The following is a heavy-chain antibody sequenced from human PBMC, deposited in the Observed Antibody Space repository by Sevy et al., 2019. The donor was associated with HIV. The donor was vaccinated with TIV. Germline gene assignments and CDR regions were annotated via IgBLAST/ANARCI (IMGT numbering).Heavy chain of an antibody. CDR3: ATLYSGSYYRFDY. D-gene: IGHD1-26*01. CDR2: ISGGGGST. CDR1: GFTFSSYA. Sequence: GGSLRLSCAASGFTFSSYAMSWVRQAPGKGLEWVSGISGGGGSTYYADSVKGRFTISRDNSKNTLYLQMNSLRAEDTAVYYCATLYSGSYYRFDYWGQGTLVTVSS. J-gene: IGHJ4*02. V-gene: IGHV3-23*01.